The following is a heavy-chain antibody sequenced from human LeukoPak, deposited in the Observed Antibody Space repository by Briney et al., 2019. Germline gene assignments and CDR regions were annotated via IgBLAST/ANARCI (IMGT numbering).Heavy chain of an antibody. D-gene: IGHD3-22*01. CDR1: GFTFSSYA. Sequence: PGGSLRLSCAASGFTFSSYAMSWVRQPPGKGLEWVSAISGSGGSTYYADSVKGRSTISRDNTKIELSLQLNSLRAEDTAVAYCAKDYSGGYYNGFDPWGQGTLVTVSS. CDR2: ISGSGGST. CDR3: AKDYSGGYYNGFDP. J-gene: IGHJ5*02. V-gene: IGHV3-23*01.